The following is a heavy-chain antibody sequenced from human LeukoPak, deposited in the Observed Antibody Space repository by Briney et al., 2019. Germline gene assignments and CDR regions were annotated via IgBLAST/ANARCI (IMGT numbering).Heavy chain of an antibody. D-gene: IGHD3-22*01. Sequence: GGSLRLSCAVSGFTFSSYWMHWVRQAPGKGLVWVSRINSDGSSTTYADSVKGRFTISRDNAKNTLYLQVNSLRAEDTAMYYCARQSYYYDSSGYYHDYWGQGTLVTVSS. CDR2: INSDGSST. J-gene: IGHJ4*02. V-gene: IGHV3-74*01. CDR3: ARQSYYYDSSGYYHDY. CDR1: GFTFSSYW.